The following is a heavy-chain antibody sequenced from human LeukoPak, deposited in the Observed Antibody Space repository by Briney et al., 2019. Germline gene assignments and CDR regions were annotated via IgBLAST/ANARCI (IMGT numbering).Heavy chain of an antibody. J-gene: IGHJ3*02. V-gene: IGHV4-61*02. CDR3: ARRSYVDAFDI. D-gene: IGHD1-26*01. CDR2: IYTSGST. Sequence: PSETLSLTCTVSGYSISSGYYWGWIRQPAGKGLEWIGRIYTSGSTNYNPSLKSRVTISVDTSKNQFSLKLSSVTAADTAVYYCARRSYVDAFDIWGQGTMVIVSS. CDR1: GYSISSGYY.